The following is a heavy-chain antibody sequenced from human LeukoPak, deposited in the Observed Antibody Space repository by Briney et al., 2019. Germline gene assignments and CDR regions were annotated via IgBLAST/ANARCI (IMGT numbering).Heavy chain of an antibody. CDR3: ARGIGSYGSYWFDP. V-gene: IGHV1-69*13. CDR1: GGTFSSYA. Sequence: SVKVSCKASGGTFSSYAISWVRQAPGQGLEWMGGIIPIFGTANYAQKFRGRVTITADESTSIAYMELSSLRSEDTAVYYCARGIGSYGSYWFDPWGQGTLVTVSS. CDR2: IIPIFGTA. D-gene: IGHD1-26*01. J-gene: IGHJ5*02.